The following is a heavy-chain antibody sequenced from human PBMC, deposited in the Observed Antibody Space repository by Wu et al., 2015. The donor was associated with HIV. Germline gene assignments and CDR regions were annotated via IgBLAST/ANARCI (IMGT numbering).Heavy chain of an antibody. D-gene: IGHD6-19*01. CDR3: ARGGGSDWSVGYYFDY. CDR1: GYTFTAYY. J-gene: IGHJ4*02. CDR2: INPNSGGT. Sequence: QVQLVQSGAEVKKPGASVKVSCKASGYTFTAYYMHWVRQAPGQGLEWMGWINPNSGGTNYAQKFQDRVTMTRDTSISTAYMELSRLRSDDTAXYYCARGGGSDWSVGYYFDYWGQGTLVTVSS. V-gene: IGHV1-2*02.